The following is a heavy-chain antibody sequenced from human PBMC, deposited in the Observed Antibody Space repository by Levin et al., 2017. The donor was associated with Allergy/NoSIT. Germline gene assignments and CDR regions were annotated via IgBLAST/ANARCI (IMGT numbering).Heavy chain of an antibody. CDR3: ARHDSYYDFWSGLKMPIHNYGMDV. Sequence: SQTLSLTCTVSSGSISSSSYYWGWIRQPPGRGLEWIGSIYYSGSTYYNPSLKSRVTISVDTSKNHFFFNLSSVTAADTAVYYCARHDSYYDFWSGLKMPIHNYGMDVWGQGTTVIVSS. J-gene: IGHJ6*02. CDR1: SGSISSSSYY. D-gene: IGHD3-3*01. V-gene: IGHV4-39*01. CDR2: IYYSGST.